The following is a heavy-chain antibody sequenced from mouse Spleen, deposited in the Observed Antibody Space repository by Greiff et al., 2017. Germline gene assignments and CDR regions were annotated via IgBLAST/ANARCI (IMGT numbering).Heavy chain of an antibody. V-gene: IGHV1-37*01. J-gene: IGHJ2*01. CDR3: GRGHYYGYEGENYFDY. CDR2: INPYNGDT. Sequence: VQLQQSGPELVKPGASVKISCKASGYSFTGYFMNWVKQSHGKSLEWIGRINPYNGDTFYNQKFKGKATLTVDKSSSTAHMELLSLTSEDSAVYYCGRGHYYGYEGENYFDYWGQGTTLTVSS. CDR1: GYSFTGYF. D-gene: IGHD1-2*01.